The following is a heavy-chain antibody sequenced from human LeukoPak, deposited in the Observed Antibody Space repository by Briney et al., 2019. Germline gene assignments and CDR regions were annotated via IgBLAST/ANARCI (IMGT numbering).Heavy chain of an antibody. CDR1: GFTFSSYG. D-gene: IGHD2-2*01. CDR2: ISHDGSSK. J-gene: IGHJ6*02. V-gene: IGHV3-30*18. CDR3: AKSIRFCSSSSCFAGYYNYGLHV. Sequence: PGGSLRLSCAASGFTFSSYGMHWVRQAPGKGLEWVAVISHDGSSKYFADSVKGRFTISRDNPKNMVDLQMHNLRAEDTAVYYCAKSIRFCSSSSCFAGYYNYGLHVWGQGTTVIVSS.